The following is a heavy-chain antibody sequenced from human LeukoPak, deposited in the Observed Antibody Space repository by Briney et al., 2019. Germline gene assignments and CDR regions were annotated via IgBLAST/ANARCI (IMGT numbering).Heavy chain of an antibody. CDR3: GTVAGPHLYYYGMDV. Sequence: PGGSLRLSCAASGFTFSTYGMSWVRQAPGKGLEWVSFISGSGGSTYYAGSVEGRFTISRDNSKNTLYLQMNSLRDEDTAVYFCGTVAGPHLYYYGMDVWGQGTSVTVSS. CDR1: GFTFSTYG. D-gene: IGHD6-19*01. V-gene: IGHV3-23*01. J-gene: IGHJ6*02. CDR2: ISGSGGST.